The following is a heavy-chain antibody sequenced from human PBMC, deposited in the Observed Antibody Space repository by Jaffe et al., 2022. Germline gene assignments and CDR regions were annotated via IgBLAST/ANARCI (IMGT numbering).Heavy chain of an antibody. D-gene: IGHD3-9*01. J-gene: IGHJ6*03. V-gene: IGHV3-43D*04. Sequence: EVQLVESGGVVVQPGGSLRLSCAASGFTFDDYAMHWVRQAPGKGLEWVSLISWDGGSTYYADSVKGRFTISRDNSKNSLYLQMNSLRAEDTALYYCAKDAVLRYFDWLPADNYMDVWGKGTTVTVSS. CDR3: AKDAVLRYFDWLPADNYMDV. CDR2: ISWDGGST. CDR1: GFTFDDYA.